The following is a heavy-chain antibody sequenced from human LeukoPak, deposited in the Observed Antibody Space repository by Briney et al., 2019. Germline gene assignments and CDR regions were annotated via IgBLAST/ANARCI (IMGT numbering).Heavy chain of an antibody. J-gene: IGHJ5*02. CDR2: IKQDGSEK. V-gene: IGHV3-7*03. D-gene: IGHD6-13*01. Sequence: GGSLRLSCAASGFTFSSYWMSWVRQAPGKGLEWVANIKQDGSEKYYVDSVKGRFTISRDNAKNSLYLQMNSLRAEDTAAYYCARGVLAILAAAGTGWFDPWGQGTLVTVSS. CDR3: ARGVLAILAAAGTGWFDP. CDR1: GFTFSSYW.